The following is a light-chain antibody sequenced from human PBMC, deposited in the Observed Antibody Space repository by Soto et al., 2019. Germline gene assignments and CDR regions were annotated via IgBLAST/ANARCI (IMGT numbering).Light chain of an antibody. CDR1: SSDVGGYNS. J-gene: IGLJ3*02. Sequence: QSALTQPRSVSGSPGQSVTISCTGTSSDVGGYNSVSWYQHHPGKVPKLMIYDVTKRPSGLPDRLSGSKSGNTASLTISGLQAEDEADYYCCSYAGSYTWVFGGGTKLTVL. V-gene: IGLV2-11*01. CDR2: DVT. CDR3: CSYAGSYTWV.